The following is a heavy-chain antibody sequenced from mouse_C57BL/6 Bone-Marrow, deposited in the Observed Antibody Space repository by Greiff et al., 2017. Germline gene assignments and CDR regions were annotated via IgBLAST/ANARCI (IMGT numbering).Heavy chain of an antibody. CDR1: GYTFTSYD. CDR2: IYPRDGST. CDR3: TRDYESSYWYFDV. J-gene: IGHJ1*03. D-gene: IGHD1-1*01. Sequence: QVQLQQSGPELVKPGASVQLSCKASGYTFTSYDINWVKQRPGQGLEWIGWIYPRDGSTKYNEKFKGTATLTVDTSSSTAYGELHSLTSEDSAVYCCTRDYESSYWYFDVWGTGTTVTVSS. V-gene: IGHV1-85*01.